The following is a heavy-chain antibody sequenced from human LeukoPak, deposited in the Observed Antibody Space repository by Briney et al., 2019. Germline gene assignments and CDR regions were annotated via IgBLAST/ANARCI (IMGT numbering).Heavy chain of an antibody. D-gene: IGHD5-24*01. J-gene: IGHJ3*02. CDR2: ISWNSGGI. V-gene: IGHV3-9*01. Sequence: GRSLRLSCAASGFTLDDYAMHWVRQAPGKGLEWVSGISWNSGGIGYADSVKGRFTISRDNAKNSLYLQMNSLRAEDTALYYCANGEMATITAAFDIWGQGTMVTVSS. CDR1: GFTLDDYA. CDR3: ANGEMATITAAFDI.